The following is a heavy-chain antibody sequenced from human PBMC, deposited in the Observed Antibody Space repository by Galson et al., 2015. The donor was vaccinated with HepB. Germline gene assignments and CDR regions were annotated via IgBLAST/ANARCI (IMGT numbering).Heavy chain of an antibody. Sequence: ETLSLTCTVSGGSISSSSYYWGWIRQPPGKGLEWIGSIYYSGSTYYNSSLKSRVTISVDTSKNQFSLKLSSVTAADTAVYYCARRGFYGDSDYWGQGTLVTVSS. CDR3: ARRGFYGDSDY. D-gene: IGHD4-17*01. CDR2: IYYSGST. V-gene: IGHV4-39*01. CDR1: GGSISSSSYY. J-gene: IGHJ4*02.